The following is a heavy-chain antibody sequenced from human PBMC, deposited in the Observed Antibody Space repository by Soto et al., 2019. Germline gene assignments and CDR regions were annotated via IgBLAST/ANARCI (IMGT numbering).Heavy chain of an antibody. CDR1: GGSISSSSYY. CDR3: ARPSSSSIAARPDAFDI. J-gene: IGHJ3*02. V-gene: IGHV4-39*01. CDR2: IYYSGST. D-gene: IGHD6-6*01. Sequence: SETLSLTCTVSGGSISSSSYYWGWIRQPPGKGLEWIGSIYYSGSTYYNPSLKGRVTISVDTSKNQFSLKLSSVTAADTAVYYCARPSSSSIAARPDAFDIWGQGTMVTVSS.